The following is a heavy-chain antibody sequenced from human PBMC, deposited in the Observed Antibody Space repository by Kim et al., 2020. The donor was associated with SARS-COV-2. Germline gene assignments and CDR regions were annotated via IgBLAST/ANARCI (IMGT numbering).Heavy chain of an antibody. Sequence: SETLSLTCTVSGGSISSYYWSWIRQPPGKGLEWIGYIYYSGSTNYNPSLKSRVTISVDTSKNQFSLKLSSVTAADTAVYYCARVELNYDILGHYYYGMDVWGQGTTVTVSS. CDR2: IYYSGST. D-gene: IGHD3-9*01. CDR1: GGSISSYY. V-gene: IGHV4-59*01. CDR3: ARVELNYDILGHYYYGMDV. J-gene: IGHJ6*02.